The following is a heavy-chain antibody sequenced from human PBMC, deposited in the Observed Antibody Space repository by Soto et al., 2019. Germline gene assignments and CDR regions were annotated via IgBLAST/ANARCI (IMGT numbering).Heavy chain of an antibody. CDR1: GYSFTSYW. Sequence: PGESLKISCKGSGYSFTSYWISWVRQMPGKGLEWMGRIYPSYSYTNYSPSFQGHVTSSADKSISTAYLQWSSLTASDTAMDYCARHGYSYGLSAYGMDVWGQGPTVTVPS. CDR2: IYPSYSYT. D-gene: IGHD5-18*01. CDR3: ARHGYSYGLSAYGMDV. J-gene: IGHJ6*02. V-gene: IGHV5-10-1*01.